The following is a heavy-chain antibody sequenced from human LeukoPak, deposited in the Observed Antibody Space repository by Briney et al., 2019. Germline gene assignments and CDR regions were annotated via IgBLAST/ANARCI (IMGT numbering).Heavy chain of an antibody. CDR1: GFTFSSYW. CDR3: ARGIQPPKYYGSGSDTFDI. J-gene: IGHJ3*02. D-gene: IGHD3-10*01. CDR2: VSKDGNTK. Sequence: PGGSLRLSCAASGFTFSSYWMSWVRQAPGKGLEWVAVVSKDGNTKYYADSVKGRFTISRDNSKNTLYLQMNSLRAEDTSVYYCARGIQPPKYYGSGSDTFDIWGQGTMVTVSS. V-gene: IGHV3-30*03.